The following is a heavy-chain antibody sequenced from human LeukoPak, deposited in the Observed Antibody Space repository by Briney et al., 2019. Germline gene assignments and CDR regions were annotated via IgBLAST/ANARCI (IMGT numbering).Heavy chain of an antibody. CDR1: GFTLSSYA. J-gene: IGHJ4*02. D-gene: IGHD6-13*01. Sequence: GGSLRLSCAASGFTLSSYAMSWVRQAPGKGLEWVSYISSSGSTIYYADSVKGRFTISRDNAKNSLYLQMNSLRAEDTALYYCARDGYSSSLYYFDYWGQGTLVTVSS. CDR2: ISSSGSTI. V-gene: IGHV3-48*04. CDR3: ARDGYSSSLYYFDY.